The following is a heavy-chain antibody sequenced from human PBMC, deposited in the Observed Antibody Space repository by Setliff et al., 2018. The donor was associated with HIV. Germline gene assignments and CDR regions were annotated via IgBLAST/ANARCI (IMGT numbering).Heavy chain of an antibody. CDR2: IGGAYDGNT. Sequence: GGSLRLSCAASGFTFSTYSMVWIRQAPGKGLEWVSGIGGAYDGNTYHADSVKGRFTIFRENSKNILYLQMSNLRAEDTALYYCAKVMITTTWAFDFWGQGTPVTVSS. CDR1: GFTFSTYS. J-gene: IGHJ4*02. CDR3: AKVMITTTWAFDF. V-gene: IGHV3-23*01. D-gene: IGHD1-26*01.